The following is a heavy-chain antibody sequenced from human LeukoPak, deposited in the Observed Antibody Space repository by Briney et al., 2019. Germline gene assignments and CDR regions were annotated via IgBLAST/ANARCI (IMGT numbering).Heavy chain of an antibody. D-gene: IGHD2-2*01. Sequence: ASVKVSCKASGYTFTSYGISWVRQAPGQGLEWMGWISAYNGNTNYAQKLQGRVTMTTDTSTSTAYMELRSLRSDDTAVYYCARDGSTSCYGEACWFDPWGQGILVTVSS. CDR2: ISAYNGNT. CDR3: ARDGSTSCYGEACWFDP. V-gene: IGHV1-18*01. CDR1: GYTFTSYG. J-gene: IGHJ5*02.